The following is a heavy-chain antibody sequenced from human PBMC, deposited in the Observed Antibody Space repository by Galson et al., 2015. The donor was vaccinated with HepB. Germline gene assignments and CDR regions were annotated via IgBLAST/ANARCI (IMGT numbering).Heavy chain of an antibody. J-gene: IGHJ4*01. CDR1: RSTIRYYS. Sequence: SWRHNRSTSRSTIRYYSMGWVSQLRGKGLEWVSTVSSTVASTYYADSAKGRFAVSRDNSKNILYLQMNSLRAEDTAVYYCANAGGQNYLSIYFDYWGQGTLVTVSS. D-gene: IGHD3-16*01. V-gene: IGHV3-23*01. CDR2: VSSTVAST. CDR3: ANAGGQNYLSIYFDY.